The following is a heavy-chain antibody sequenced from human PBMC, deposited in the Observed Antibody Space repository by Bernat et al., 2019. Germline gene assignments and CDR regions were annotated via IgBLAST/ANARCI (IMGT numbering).Heavy chain of an antibody. CDR3: ARHGPYCSDGVCPCDY. CDR1: GYSFTRNW. CDR2: IYPGDSDT. V-gene: IGHV5-51*01. D-gene: IGHD2-8*01. Sequence: EVQLVQSGAEVKKPGESLKISCKGSGYSFTRNWIGWVRQMPGKGLEWMGIIYPGDSDTSYSPSFHGQVTLSADKSISTAYLQWSSLQASDTAMYYCARHGPYCSDGVCPCDYWGQGTLVTVSS. J-gene: IGHJ4*02.